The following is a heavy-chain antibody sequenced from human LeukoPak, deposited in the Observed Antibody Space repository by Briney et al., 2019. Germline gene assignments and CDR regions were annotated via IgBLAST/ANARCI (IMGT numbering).Heavy chain of an antibody. CDR2: INHSGST. Sequence: SSETLTLTCAVYGGSFSGYYWSWIRQPPGKGLEWIGEINHSGSTNYNPSLKSRITISVDTSKNQFSLKLSSVSAAETAVYYCARNYLGSLSRHWGQGTLVTVSS. V-gene: IGHV4-34*01. CDR1: GGSFSGYY. CDR3: ARNYLGSLSRH. D-gene: IGHD3-10*01. J-gene: IGHJ4*02.